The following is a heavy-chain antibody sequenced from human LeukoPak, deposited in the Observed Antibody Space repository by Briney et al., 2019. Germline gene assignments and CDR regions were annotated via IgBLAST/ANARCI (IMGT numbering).Heavy chain of an antibody. V-gene: IGHV1-46*01. J-gene: IGHJ4*02. Sequence: ASVKVSCKASGYTFTYYYIHWVRQAPGQGLEWMGIINPSGGSTSYAQKFQGRVTLTRDTSTSTVYMELSSLRSEDTAVYYCARDRYSSSWFDYWGQGTLVTVSS. CDR1: GYTFTYYY. D-gene: IGHD6-13*01. CDR2: INPSGGST. CDR3: ARDRYSSSWFDY.